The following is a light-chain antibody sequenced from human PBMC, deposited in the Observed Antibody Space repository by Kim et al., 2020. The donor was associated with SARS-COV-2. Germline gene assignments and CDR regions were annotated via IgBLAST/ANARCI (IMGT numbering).Light chain of an antibody. J-gene: IGLJ2*01. CDR3: CSYAGSSTLV. Sequence: GQSITLSRTGTSSDVGSYNLVSWYQQHPVKAPKLRIYEVSKRPSGVSSRFSGSKSGNTASLTISGLQAEDEADYYCCSYAGSSTLVFGGGTQLTVL. CDR2: EVS. CDR1: SSDVGSYNL. V-gene: IGLV2-23*02.